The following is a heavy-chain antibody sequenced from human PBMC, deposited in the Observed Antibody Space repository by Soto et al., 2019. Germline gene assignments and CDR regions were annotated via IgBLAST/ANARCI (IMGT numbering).Heavy chain of an antibody. CDR1: GFTFSSYA. D-gene: IGHD2-2*02. J-gene: IGHJ5*02. V-gene: IGHV3-23*01. CDR2: ISGSGGST. Sequence: GGSLRLSCAASGFTFSSYAMSWVRQAPGKGLEWVSAISGSGGSTYYADSVKGRFTISRDNSKNTLYLQMNSLRAEDTAVYYCAKDKSTLGYCSSTSCYTKNWFDPWGQGTLVTVSS. CDR3: AKDKSTLGYCSSTSCYTKNWFDP.